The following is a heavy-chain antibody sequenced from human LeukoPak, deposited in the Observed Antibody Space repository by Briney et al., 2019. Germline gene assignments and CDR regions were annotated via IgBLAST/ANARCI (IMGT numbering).Heavy chain of an antibody. CDR2: ISSNGGST. J-gene: IGHJ6*03. V-gene: IGHV3-64*01. CDR3: ARDSSSSGNYYYYMDV. Sequence: GGSLRLSCAASGFTFSSYAMHWVRQAPGKGLEYVSAISSNGGSTYYANSVKGRFTISRDNSKNTLYLQMGSLRAEDMAVYYCARDSSSSGNYYYYMDVWGKGTTVTVSS. CDR1: GFTFSSYA. D-gene: IGHD6-6*01.